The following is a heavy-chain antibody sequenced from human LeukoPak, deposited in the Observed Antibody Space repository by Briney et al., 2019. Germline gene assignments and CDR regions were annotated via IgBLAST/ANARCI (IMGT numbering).Heavy chain of an antibody. CDR2: SGADGGST. V-gene: IGHV3-23*01. J-gene: IGHJ2*01. CDR1: GFTFSTYD. Sequence: GGSLILSCAASGFTFSTYDMSWVRQAPGKGLEWVSASGADGGSTYADSVKGRFTISRDNSKNTLYLQMNSLRAEDTATYYCAKALNYWYFDLWGRGNLVTVSS. CDR3: AKALNYWYFDL.